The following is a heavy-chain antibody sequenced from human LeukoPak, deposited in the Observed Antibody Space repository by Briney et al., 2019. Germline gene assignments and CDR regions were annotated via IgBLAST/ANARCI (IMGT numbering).Heavy chain of an antibody. Sequence: PSETLSLTCTVSGGPIYSYYWSWIRQTAGKGLEWIGRLYPGVSTDYNPSLKSRVTISVDTSKNQFSLNLSSVTAADTAIYYCARLGYYYYMDVWGKGTTVTVSS. CDR1: GGPIYSYY. J-gene: IGHJ6*03. D-gene: IGHD7-27*01. V-gene: IGHV4-4*07. CDR2: LYPGVST. CDR3: ARLGYYYYMDV.